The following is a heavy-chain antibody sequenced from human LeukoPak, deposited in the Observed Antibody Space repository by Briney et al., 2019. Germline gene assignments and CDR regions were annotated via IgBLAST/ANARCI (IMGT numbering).Heavy chain of an antibody. CDR1: GYTFTSYY. Sequence: ASVKVSCKASGYTFTSYYMHWVRQAPGQGLEWMGAINPSGGSTSYAQKFQGRVTMTRDTSTSTVYMELSSLRSEDTAVYYCARDAPDAIPMIGREDYNNWLDPWGQGTLVTVPS. J-gene: IGHJ5*02. D-gene: IGHD3-22*01. CDR2: INPSGGST. CDR3: ARDAPDAIPMIGREDYNNWLDP. V-gene: IGHV1-46*01.